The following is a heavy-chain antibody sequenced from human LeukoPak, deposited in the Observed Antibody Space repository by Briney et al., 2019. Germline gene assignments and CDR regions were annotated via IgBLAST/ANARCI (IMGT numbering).Heavy chain of an antibody. CDR1: GGSFSGYY. J-gene: IGHJ4*02. D-gene: IGHD5-12*01. V-gene: IGHV4-34*01. CDR3: ARVSGYDWESFYDY. Sequence: SETLSLTCAVYGGSFSGYYWSWIRQSPGKGLEWIGSIYSRGSTYYNPSLKSRVIVSSDMSKNQFSLMLNSVTAADTAVYYCARVSGYDWESFYDYWGQGSLVTVSS. CDR2: IYSRGST.